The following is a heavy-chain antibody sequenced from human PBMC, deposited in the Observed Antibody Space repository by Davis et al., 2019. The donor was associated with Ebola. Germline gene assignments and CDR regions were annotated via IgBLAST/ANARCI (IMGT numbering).Heavy chain of an antibody. CDR2: ISYDGSNK. Sequence: PGGSLRLSCAASGFTFSSYAMSWVRQAPGKGLEWVAVISYDGSNKYYADSVKGRFTISRDNSKNTLYLQMNSLRAEDTAVYYCARVSLGYCSSTSCYFNAFDIWGQGTMVTVSS. CDR1: GFTFSSYA. D-gene: IGHD2-2*01. J-gene: IGHJ3*02. V-gene: IGHV3-30-3*01. CDR3: ARVSLGYCSSTSCYFNAFDI.